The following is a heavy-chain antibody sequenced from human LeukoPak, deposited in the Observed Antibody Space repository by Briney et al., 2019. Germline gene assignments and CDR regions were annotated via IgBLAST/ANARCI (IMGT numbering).Heavy chain of an antibody. Sequence: SETLSLTCTVSGGSISSYYWSWIRQPPGKRLEWIDCLSYTGKTDYNPSLTSRVAISLGTSKNQVSLKLRSVTAADTAVYYCSEGYFEPFAHWGQGILVTVSS. V-gene: IGHV4-59*01. CDR1: GGSISSYY. D-gene: IGHD2/OR15-2a*01. CDR2: LSYTGKT. J-gene: IGHJ4*02. CDR3: SEGYFEPFAH.